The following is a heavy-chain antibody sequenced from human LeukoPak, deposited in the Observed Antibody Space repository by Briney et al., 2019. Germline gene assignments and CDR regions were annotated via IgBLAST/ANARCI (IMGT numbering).Heavy chain of an antibody. CDR3: ARDCSSTSCRGGFDP. D-gene: IGHD2-2*01. CDR2: IHSGGST. J-gene: IGHJ5*02. CDR1: GVTVSSNY. Sequence: GGSLRLSCAASGVTVSSNYMSWVRQAPGKGLEWVSIIHSGGSTYYADSVKGRFTISRDNSKNTLYLQMNSLRAEDTAVYYCARDCSSTSCRGGFDPWGQGTLVTVSS. V-gene: IGHV3-66*02.